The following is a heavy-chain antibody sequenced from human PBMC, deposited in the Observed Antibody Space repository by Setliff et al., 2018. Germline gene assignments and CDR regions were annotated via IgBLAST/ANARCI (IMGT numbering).Heavy chain of an antibody. CDR3: AGGRRYDYGWDFDY. CDR2: ISHSGST. J-gene: IGHJ4*02. V-gene: IGHV4-38-2*02. D-gene: IGHD4-17*01. CDR1: GYSISSGHY. Sequence: PSETLSLTCTVSGYSISSGHYWGWIRQPPGKGLEWIGSISHSGSTYYNPSLRSRVTISLDTSKNRFSPKLTSVTAADTAVYYCAGGRRYDYGWDFDYWGQGTLVTAPQ.